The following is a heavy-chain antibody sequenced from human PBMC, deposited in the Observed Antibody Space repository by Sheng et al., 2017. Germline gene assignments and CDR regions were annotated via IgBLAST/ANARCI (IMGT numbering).Heavy chain of an antibody. J-gene: IGHJ4*02. CDR1: SGSFNGYY. V-gene: IGHV4-34*01. CDR3: ARLNSRNYFGSGSYYLDY. D-gene: IGHD3-10*01. CDR2: IDHRGST. Sequence: QVQLQQWGAGLLKPSETLSLTCAVYSGSFNGYYWSWIRQPPGKGLEWIGEIDHRGSTKYSPSLKSRVTISLDTSKNQFSLNLSSVTAADTAVYYCARLNSRNYFGSGSYYLDYWGQGTLVTVSS.